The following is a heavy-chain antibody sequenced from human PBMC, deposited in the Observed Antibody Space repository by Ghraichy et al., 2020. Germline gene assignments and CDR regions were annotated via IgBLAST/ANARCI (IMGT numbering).Heavy chain of an antibody. Sequence: SVKVSCKASGGTFSSYAISWVRQAPGQGLEWMGGIIPIFGTANYAQKFQGRVTITADESTSTAYMELSSLRSEDTAVYYCARGHSGTLSGASDIWGQGTMVTVSS. D-gene: IGHD1-26*01. CDR1: GGTFSSYA. CDR3: ARGHSGTLSGASDI. J-gene: IGHJ3*02. CDR2: IIPIFGTA. V-gene: IGHV1-69*13.